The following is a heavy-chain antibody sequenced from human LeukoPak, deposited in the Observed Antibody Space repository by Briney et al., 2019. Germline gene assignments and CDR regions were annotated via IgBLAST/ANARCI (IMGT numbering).Heavy chain of an antibody. CDR3: ATDRRRMGDFDY. CDR2: FDPEDGET. J-gene: IGHJ4*02. V-gene: IGHV1-24*01. Sequence: ASVKVSCKVSGYTLTELSMHWVRQAPGKGLEWMRGFDPEDGETIYAQKFQGRVTMTEDTSTDTAYMELSSLRSEDTAVYYCATDRRRMGDFDYWGQGTLVTVSS. D-gene: IGHD1-26*01. CDR1: GYTLTELS.